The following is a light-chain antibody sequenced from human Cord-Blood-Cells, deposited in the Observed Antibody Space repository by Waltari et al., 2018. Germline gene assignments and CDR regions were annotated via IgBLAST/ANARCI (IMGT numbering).Light chain of an antibody. CDR1: QSVSSN. Sequence: EIVMTQSPATLSVSAGERATLSCRASQSVSSNLAWYQQKPGQAPRLLIYGASTRATSIPARCSGSGSGTELTLTISSLQSEEFAVYYCQQYNIWPPITCGGGTKVWIK. CDR3: QQYNIWPPIT. CDR2: GAS. V-gene: IGKV3-15*01. J-gene: IGKJ4*01.